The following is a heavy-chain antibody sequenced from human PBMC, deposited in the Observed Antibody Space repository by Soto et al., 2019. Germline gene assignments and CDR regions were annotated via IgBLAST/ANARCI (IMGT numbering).Heavy chain of an antibody. D-gene: IGHD3-22*01. CDR1: GFTFSSYA. J-gene: IGHJ4*02. CDR2: ISGSGGST. CDR3: AKWREGTIVYFDH. Sequence: GGSLRLSCAASGFTFSSYAMSWVRQAPGKGLEWVSAISGSGGSTYYADSVKGRFTISRDNSINTMSLQMNSLRVEDTALYYCAKWREGTIVYFDHWGQGIMVTVSS. V-gene: IGHV3-23*01.